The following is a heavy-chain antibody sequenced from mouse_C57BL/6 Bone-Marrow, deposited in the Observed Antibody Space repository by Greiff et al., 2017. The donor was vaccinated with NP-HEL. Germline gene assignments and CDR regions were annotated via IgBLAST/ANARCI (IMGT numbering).Heavy chain of an antibody. Sequence: QVQLQQSGAELVRKGEAGQVSWRGAGCTFTSYGISWVKQRTGQGLEWIGEIYPRSGNTYYNEKFKGKATLTADKSSSTAYMELRSLTSEDSAVYFCAREGGNWDAWFAYWGQGTLVTVAA. CDR3: AREGGNWDAWFAY. CDR2: IYPRSGNT. D-gene: IGHD4-1*02. J-gene: IGHJ3*01. V-gene: IGHV1-81*01. CDR1: GCTFTSYG.